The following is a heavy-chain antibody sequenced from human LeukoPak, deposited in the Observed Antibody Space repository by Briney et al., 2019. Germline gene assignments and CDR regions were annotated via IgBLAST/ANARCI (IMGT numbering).Heavy chain of an antibody. D-gene: IGHD3-10*01. Sequence: ASVNVSCKASGYTFTVYYMHWVRQAPGQGLEWMGWINPNSGGTNYAQKFQGRVTMTRDTSISTAYMELSRLRSDDTAVYYCARGFDYYGSGSYWRYYYYMDVWGKGTTVTVSS. V-gene: IGHV1-2*02. CDR1: GYTFTVYY. CDR2: INPNSGGT. CDR3: ARGFDYYGSGSYWRYYYYMDV. J-gene: IGHJ6*03.